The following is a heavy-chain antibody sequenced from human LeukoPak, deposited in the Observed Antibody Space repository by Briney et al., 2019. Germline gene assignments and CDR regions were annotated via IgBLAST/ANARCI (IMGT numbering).Heavy chain of an antibody. CDR3: AKDEASLGYSPFYIFDY. Sequence: GGSLRLSCAASGFTFSNAWMSWVRQAPGKGLEWVGRIKSKTDGGTTDYAAPVKGRFTISRDDSKNTLYLQMNSLKTEDTAVYYCAKDEASLGYSPFYIFDYWGQGTLVTVSS. CDR2: IKSKTDGGTT. V-gene: IGHV3-15*01. CDR1: GFTFSNAW. D-gene: IGHD5-24*01. J-gene: IGHJ4*02.